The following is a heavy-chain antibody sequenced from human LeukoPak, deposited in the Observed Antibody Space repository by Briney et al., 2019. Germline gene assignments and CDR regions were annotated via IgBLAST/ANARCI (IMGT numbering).Heavy chain of an antibody. J-gene: IGHJ6*04. V-gene: IGHV3-48*03. D-gene: IGHD3-10*02. CDR1: GFTFNSYA. Sequence: GGSLRLSCAASGFTFNSYAMHWVRQAPGKGLEWVSYISSSGSTIYYADSVKGRFTISRDNAKNSLYLQMNSLRAEDTAVYYCAELGITMIGGVWGKGTTVTISS. CDR2: ISSSGSTI. CDR3: AELGITMIGGV.